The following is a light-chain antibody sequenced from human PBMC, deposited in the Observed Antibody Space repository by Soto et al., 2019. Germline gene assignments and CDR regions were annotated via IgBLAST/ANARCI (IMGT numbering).Light chain of an antibody. CDR2: GAF. CDR3: QQYNDWPLT. J-gene: IGKJ4*01. CDR1: QSVGSS. V-gene: IGKV3-15*01. Sequence: EIVMTQSPATLSVSPRERATLSCRASQSVGSSLAWYQQKTGQAHRLLIYGAFTRATGIPARFSGSGSGTEFTLTISSLQSEDFAVYYCQQYNDWPLTFGGGTKVQIK.